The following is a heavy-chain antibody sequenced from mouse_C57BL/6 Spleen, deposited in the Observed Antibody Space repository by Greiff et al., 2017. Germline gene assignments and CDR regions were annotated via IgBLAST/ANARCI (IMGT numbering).Heavy chain of an antibody. Sequence: VKLQESGPGLVQPSQSLSITCTVSGFSLTSYGVHWVRQSPGKGLEWLGVIWRGGSTDYNAAFMSRLSITKDNSKSQVFFKMNSLQADDTAIYYCAKIHGSSYDYAMDYWGQGTSVTVSS. V-gene: IGHV2-5*01. J-gene: IGHJ4*01. D-gene: IGHD1-1*01. CDR3: AKIHGSSYDYAMDY. CDR1: GFSLTSYG. CDR2: IWRGGST.